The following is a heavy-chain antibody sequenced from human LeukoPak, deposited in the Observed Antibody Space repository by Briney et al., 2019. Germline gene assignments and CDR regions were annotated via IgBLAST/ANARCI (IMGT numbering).Heavy chain of an antibody. V-gene: IGHV3-15*01. CDR3: TTDPHYYDSSGYFFPPLS. CDR1: GFTFSNAW. J-gene: IGHJ4*02. CDR2: IKREPDGGTT. Sequence: GGSLRLSCAASGFTFSNAWMSWVRQAPGKGLEWVGRIKREPDGGTTDYAAPVKGRFTISRDDSKNTLYLHMNSLKTEDTAVYYCTTDPHYYDSSGYFFPPLSWGQGTLVTVSS. D-gene: IGHD3-22*01.